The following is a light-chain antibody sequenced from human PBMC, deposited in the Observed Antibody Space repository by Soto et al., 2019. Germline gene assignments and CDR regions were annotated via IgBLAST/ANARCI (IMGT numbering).Light chain of an antibody. V-gene: IGKV1-5*03. J-gene: IGKJ1*01. Sequence: DIQMTQSPSTLSASVGERVTITCRASQSISDWLAWYQQKPGKAPKLLIYKASSLESGVPSRFSGSGSGTEFTLTISSLQPDDFGTYYCQQYNSYFRTF. CDR2: KAS. CDR3: QQYNSYFRT. CDR1: QSISDW.